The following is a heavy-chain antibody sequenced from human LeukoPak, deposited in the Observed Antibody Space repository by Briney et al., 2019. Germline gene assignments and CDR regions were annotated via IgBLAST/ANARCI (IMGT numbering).Heavy chain of an antibody. V-gene: IGHV3-30-3*01. CDR3: ARDLDFVREYSSGWDARGYFDY. CDR2: ISYDGSNK. Sequence: QTGGSLRLSCAASGFTFSSYAMHWVRQAPGKGLEWVAVISYDGSNKYYADSVKGRFTISRDNSKNTLYLQMNSLRAEDTAVYYCARDLDFVREYSSGWDARGYFDYWGQGTLVTVSS. J-gene: IGHJ4*02. CDR1: GFTFSSYA. D-gene: IGHD6-19*01.